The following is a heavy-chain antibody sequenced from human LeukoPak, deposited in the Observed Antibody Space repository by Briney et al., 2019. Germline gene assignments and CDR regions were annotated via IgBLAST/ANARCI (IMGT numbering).Heavy chain of an antibody. CDR3: ARGPYGDYGLYNDY. D-gene: IGHD4-17*01. V-gene: IGHV4-39*01. CDR1: GGSISSSSYY. CDR2: IYYSGST. Sequence: PSETLSLTCTVSGGSISSSSYYWGWIRQPPGKGLEWIGSIYYSGSTYYNPSLKSRVTISVDTSKNQFSLKLSSVTAADTAVYYCARGPYGDYGLYNDYWGQGTLVTVSS. J-gene: IGHJ4*02.